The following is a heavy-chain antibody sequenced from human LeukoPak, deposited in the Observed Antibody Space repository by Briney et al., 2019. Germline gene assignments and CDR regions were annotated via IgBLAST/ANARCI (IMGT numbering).Heavy chain of an antibody. CDR2: ISGSNGAT. CDR1: GFTFSTYA. D-gene: IGHD4-23*01. V-gene: IGHV3-23*01. CDR3: AKPAAYGGNSPFDY. Sequence: GGSLRLSCATSGFTFSTYAINWVRQSPGKGLEWVSAISGSNGATYYADSVRGRFTISRDNSKNTLYLQMNSLRAEDTAVYYCAKPAAYGGNSPFDYWGQGTLVTVSS. J-gene: IGHJ4*02.